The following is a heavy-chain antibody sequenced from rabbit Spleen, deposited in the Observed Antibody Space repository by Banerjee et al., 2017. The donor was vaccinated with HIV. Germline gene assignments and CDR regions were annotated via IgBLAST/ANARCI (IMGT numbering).Heavy chain of an antibody. J-gene: IGHJ4*01. CDR1: GFSFSSSYY. Sequence: QSLEESGGDLVKPGASLTLTCTASGFSFSSSYYIDWVRQAPGKGLEWIGCIYTSHGTTYYASWAKGRFTISKTSSTTVTLQMTSLTAADTATYFCARGGWFGNSDYLWGPGTLVTVS. D-gene: IGHD8-1*01. CDR2: IYTSHGTT. CDR3: ARGGWFGNSDYL. V-gene: IGHV1S40*01.